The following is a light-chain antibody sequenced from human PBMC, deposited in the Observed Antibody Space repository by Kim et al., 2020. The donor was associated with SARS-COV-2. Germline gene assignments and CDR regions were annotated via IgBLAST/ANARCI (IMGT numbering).Light chain of an antibody. V-gene: IGLV2-14*03. CDR2: DVN. CDR3: SLYTTGSTLVI. J-gene: IGLJ2*01. Sequence: QSALTQPASVSGSPGQSITMSCTATSGDIGRFDYVSWYQQRPGKAPKLLIYDVNIRPSGVSDRFSGSKSPNTASLTISGLQAGDEADYYCSLYTTGSTLVIFGRGTQLTVL. CDR1: SGDIGRFDY.